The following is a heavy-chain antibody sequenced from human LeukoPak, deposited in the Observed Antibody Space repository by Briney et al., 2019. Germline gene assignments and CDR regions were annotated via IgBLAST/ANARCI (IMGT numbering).Heavy chain of an antibody. CDR2: IYSGGST. V-gene: IGHV3-66*01. D-gene: IGHD3-22*01. Sequence: PGGSLRLSCAASGFTVSSNYMSWVRQAPGKGLEWVSVIYSGGSTYYAGSVKGRFTISRDNSKNTLYLQMNSLRAEDTAVYYCARDSSGYYRDAFDIWGQGTMVTVSS. CDR3: ARDSSGYYRDAFDI. CDR1: GFTVSSNY. J-gene: IGHJ3*02.